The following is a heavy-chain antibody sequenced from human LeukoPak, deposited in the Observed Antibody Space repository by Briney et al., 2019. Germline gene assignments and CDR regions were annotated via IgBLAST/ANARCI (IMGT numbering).Heavy chain of an antibody. CDR1: GGSISSSNW. Sequence: PSGTLSLTCAVSGGSISSSNWWSWVRQPPGKGLEWIGEIYHCGSTNYNPSLKSRVTISVDRSKNQFSLKLSSVTAADTAVYYCARDPNSSPGYFDYWGQGTLVTVSS. D-gene: IGHD6-13*01. V-gene: IGHV4-4*02. CDR3: ARDPNSSPGYFDY. CDR2: IYHCGST. J-gene: IGHJ4*02.